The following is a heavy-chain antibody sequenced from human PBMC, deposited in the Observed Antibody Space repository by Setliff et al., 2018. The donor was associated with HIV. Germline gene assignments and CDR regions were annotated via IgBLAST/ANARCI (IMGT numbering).Heavy chain of an antibody. J-gene: IGHJ4*02. CDR3: VRDASPDYDSGGYSAGGH. Sequence: LRLSCAASGFSFTSYAMAWVRQAPGKGLEWVSAISGSGGSTYYADSVKGRFTISRDNSKNTLYLQMNSLRAEDTAVYYCVRDASPDYDSGGYSAGGHWGRGTLVTVSS. CDR1: GFSFTSYA. CDR2: ISGSGGST. D-gene: IGHD3-22*01. V-gene: IGHV3-23*01.